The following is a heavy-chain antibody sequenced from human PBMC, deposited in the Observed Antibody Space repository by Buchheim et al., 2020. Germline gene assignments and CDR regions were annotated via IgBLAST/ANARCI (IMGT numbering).Heavy chain of an antibody. V-gene: IGHV3-7*03. J-gene: IGHJ4*02. CDR1: GFTFSNYW. D-gene: IGHD3-22*01. Sequence: EVQLVESGGGLVQPGGSLRLSCAASGFTFSNYWMSWVRQAPGKGLEWVARIKQDGREKHYVDSVKGRFTIYRDNAKSSMYLQTNSLRAEDTAVYYCARPLYETSGYFSVWGQGTL. CDR3: ARPLYETSGYFSV. CDR2: IKQDGREK.